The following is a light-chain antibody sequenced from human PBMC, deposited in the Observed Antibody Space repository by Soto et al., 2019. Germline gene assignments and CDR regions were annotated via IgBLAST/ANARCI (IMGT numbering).Light chain of an antibody. CDR1: QDISHF. CDR3: QHFDNLPFT. V-gene: IGKV1-33*01. J-gene: IGKJ3*01. Sequence: DIRMTQSPSSLSASIGDRVTITCQASQDISHFLNWFQQKPGKAPKLLIYDASNLETGVPSRFSGSGSGTDFTFTISSLQPEDVATYYCQHFDNLPFTFGPGTKVDIK. CDR2: DAS.